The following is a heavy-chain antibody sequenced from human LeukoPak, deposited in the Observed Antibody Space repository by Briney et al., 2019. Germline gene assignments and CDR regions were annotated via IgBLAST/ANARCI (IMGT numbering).Heavy chain of an antibody. CDR3: ARGINVGATSY. Sequence: TSETLSLTCTVSGGSISTYYWSWVRQSPGKGLEWIGCVQYSGNTKYNPLFKSRVTIPVDTSKNQFSLRLSSVTTADTAMYFCARGINVGATSYWGQGTLVTVSA. D-gene: IGHD1-26*01. J-gene: IGHJ4*02. V-gene: IGHV4-59*01. CDR2: VQYSGNT. CDR1: GGSISTYY.